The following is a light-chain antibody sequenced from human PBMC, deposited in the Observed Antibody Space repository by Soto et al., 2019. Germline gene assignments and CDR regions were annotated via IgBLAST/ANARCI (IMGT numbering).Light chain of an antibody. Sequence: QSVLTQPASVSGSPGQSITISCTGTSSDVGGYHSVSWYQQHPGIAPKLMIYEVSNRPSGVSNRFSGSKSGNTASLTISGIQAEDEADYYCSSYTTSSTRVFGGGTKLTVL. CDR3: SSYTTSSTRV. CDR2: EVS. V-gene: IGLV2-14*01. J-gene: IGLJ2*01. CDR1: SSDVGGYHS.